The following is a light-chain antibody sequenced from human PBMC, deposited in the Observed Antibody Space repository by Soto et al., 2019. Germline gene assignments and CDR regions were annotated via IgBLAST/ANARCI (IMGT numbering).Light chain of an antibody. V-gene: IGKV4-1*01. Sequence: DIVMTQSPDSLAVSLGERATFNCKSGQRFLYGSNNRNYLAWYQQKPGQPPKLLIYWASTRESGVPDRFSGSGSGTDFTLTISSLQAEDVAVYYCQQYYSTPRTFGQGTKVEIK. J-gene: IGKJ1*01. CDR2: WAS. CDR3: QQYYSTPRT. CDR1: QRFLYGSNNRNY.